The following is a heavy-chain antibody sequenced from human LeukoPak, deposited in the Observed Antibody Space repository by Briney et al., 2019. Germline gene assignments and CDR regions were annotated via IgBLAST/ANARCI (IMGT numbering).Heavy chain of an antibody. Sequence: PGGSLRLSCAASGFTFSSYSMNWVRQAPGKGLEWVSSISSSNSYIYYADSVKGRFTISRDNAKNSLYLQMNSLRAEDTAVYYCARVGGVDTAMVDYWGQGTLVTVSS. V-gene: IGHV3-21*01. D-gene: IGHD5-18*01. J-gene: IGHJ4*02. CDR2: ISSSNSYI. CDR3: ARVGGVDTAMVDY. CDR1: GFTFSSYS.